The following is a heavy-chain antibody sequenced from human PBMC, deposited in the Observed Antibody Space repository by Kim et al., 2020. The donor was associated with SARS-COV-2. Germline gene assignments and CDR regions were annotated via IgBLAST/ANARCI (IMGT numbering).Heavy chain of an antibody. CDR1: GYTFTSYY. V-gene: IGHV1-46*01. CDR2: INPSGGST. J-gene: IGHJ6*02. D-gene: IGHD2-15*01. Sequence: ASVKVSCKASGYTFTSYYMHWVRQAPGQGLEWMGIINPSGGSTSYAQKFQGRVTMTRDTSTSTVYMELSSLRSEDTAVYYCARVGYCSGGSCFLYYYYGMDVWGQGTTVTVSS. CDR3: ARVGYCSGGSCFLYYYYGMDV.